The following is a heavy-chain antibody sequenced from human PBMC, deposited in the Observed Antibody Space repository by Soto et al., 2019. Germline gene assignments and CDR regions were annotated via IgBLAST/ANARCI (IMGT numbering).Heavy chain of an antibody. CDR1: GYAFTTYG. Sequence: QVHLVQSGAEVKKPGASVKVSCQGSGYAFTTYGITWVRQAPGQGLEWMGWISAHNGNTNYAQKLQGRVTVTRDTSTNTAHMELRSLRYDDTAVYYCARGRYGDYWGQGALVTVSS. D-gene: IGHD1-1*01. CDR2: ISAHNGNT. J-gene: IGHJ4*02. V-gene: IGHV1-18*01. CDR3: ARGRYGDY.